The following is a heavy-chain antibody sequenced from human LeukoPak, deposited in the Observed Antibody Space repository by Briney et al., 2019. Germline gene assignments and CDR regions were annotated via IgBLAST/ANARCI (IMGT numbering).Heavy chain of an antibody. Sequence: SETLSLTCTVSGGSISSYDWSWIRQPAGKGLEWIGRISTTGSTNYNPSLKSRVTMSVDTSKNKCSLKMKSVTATDTAVYYCARSKKGFDPWGQGTLVTVSS. V-gene: IGHV4-4*07. CDR2: ISTTGST. CDR1: GGSISSYD. J-gene: IGHJ5*02. CDR3: ARSKKGFDP.